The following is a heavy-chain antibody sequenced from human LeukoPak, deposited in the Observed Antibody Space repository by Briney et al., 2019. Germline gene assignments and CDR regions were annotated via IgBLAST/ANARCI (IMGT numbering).Heavy chain of an antibody. D-gene: IGHD2-15*01. J-gene: IGHJ5*02. V-gene: IGHV4-59*12. CDR3: ARDQATVVVAATTWFDP. CDR1: GGSISSYY. CDR2: IYYSGST. Sequence: SETLSLTCTVSGGSISSYYWSWIRQPPGKGLEWIGYIYYSGSTNYNPSLKSRVTISVDTSKNQFSLKLSSVTAADTAVYYCARDQATVVVAATTWFDPWGQGTLVTVSS.